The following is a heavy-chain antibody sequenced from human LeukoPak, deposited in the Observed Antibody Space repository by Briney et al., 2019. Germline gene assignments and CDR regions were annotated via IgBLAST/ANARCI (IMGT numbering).Heavy chain of an antibody. V-gene: IGHV3-21*01. CDR2: ITSSSTYI. D-gene: IGHD1-26*01. J-gene: IGHJ4*02. CDR1: GFTFSSHS. CDR3: ARGSGSSAWLIDY. Sequence: GGSLRLSCAASGFTFSSHSMNWVRQAPGEGLEWVSIITSSSTYIDYADSVRGRFTISRDNAKNSLFLQMNSLRAEDTALYYCARGSGSSAWLIDYWGQGALGTVSS.